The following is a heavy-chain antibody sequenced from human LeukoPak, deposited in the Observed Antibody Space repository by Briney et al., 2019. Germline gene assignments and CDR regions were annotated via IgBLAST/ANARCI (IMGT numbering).Heavy chain of an antibody. V-gene: IGHV3-53*01. Sequence: PGGSLRLSCAASGLTVSTNYMSWVRQAPGKGLEWVSLIYSTGSTYYADSAKGRFTISRDNSKNTLYLQMNSLTAEDTAVYYCARTFLSGDGYKVGYFDYWGQGTLVTVSS. CDR3: ARTFLSGDGYKVGYFDY. J-gene: IGHJ4*02. CDR1: GLTVSTNY. CDR2: IYSTGST. D-gene: IGHD5-24*01.